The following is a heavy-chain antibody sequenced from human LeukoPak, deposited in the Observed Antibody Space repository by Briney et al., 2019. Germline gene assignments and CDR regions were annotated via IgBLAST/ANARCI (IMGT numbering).Heavy chain of an antibody. D-gene: IGHD3-10*01. CDR1: GFTFSSYS. CDR2: ISSSSSTI. J-gene: IGHJ5*02. V-gene: IGHV3-48*01. CDR3: ARDRGSPSPGDWFDP. Sequence: GGSLRLSCAASGFTFSSYSMNWVRQAPGKGLEWVSYISSSSSTIYYADSVKGRFTISRDNAKNSLYLQMNSLRAEDTAVYYCARDRGSPSPGDWFDPWGQGTLVTVSS.